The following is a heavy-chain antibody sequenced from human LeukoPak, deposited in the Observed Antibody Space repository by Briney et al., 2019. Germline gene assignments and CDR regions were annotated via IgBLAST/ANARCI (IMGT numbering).Heavy chain of an antibody. CDR3: AREGLHSSGYCANDAFDI. D-gene: IGHD3-22*01. J-gene: IGHJ3*02. V-gene: IGHV3-11*01. CDR2: ISSSGSTI. Sequence: GGSLRLSCAASGFTFSDYYMSWIRQAPGKGLEWVSYISSSGSTIYYADSVKGRFTISRDNAKNSLYLQMNSLRAEDTAVYYCAREGLHSSGYCANDAFDIWGQGTMVTVSS. CDR1: GFTFSDYY.